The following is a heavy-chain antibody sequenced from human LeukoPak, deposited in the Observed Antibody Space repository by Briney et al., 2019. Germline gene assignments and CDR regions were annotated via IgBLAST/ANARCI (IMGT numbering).Heavy chain of an antibody. J-gene: IGHJ4*02. CDR2: IYYSGST. CDR1: GGSISSSSYY. V-gene: IGHV4-39*01. CDR3: ARREPAVDY. Sequence: SETLSLTCTVSGGSISSSSYYWGWIRQPPGKGLEWIGSIYYSGSTYYNLSLKSRVTISVDTSKNQFSLKLSSVTAADTAVYYCARREPAVDYWGQGTLVTVSS.